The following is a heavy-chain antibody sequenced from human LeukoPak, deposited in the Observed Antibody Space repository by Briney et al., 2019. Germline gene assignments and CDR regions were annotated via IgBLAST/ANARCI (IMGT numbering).Heavy chain of an antibody. D-gene: IGHD3-10*01. Sequence: SETLSLTCTVSGGSLSGYYWSWLRPPPGKGLEGIGYIYYSGSTNYNPSLKSRVTISVDTSKNQFSLKLSSVTAADTAVYYCARASHLGSVRGVINWFDPWGQGTLVTVSS. J-gene: IGHJ5*02. CDR3: ARASHLGSVRGVINWFDP. CDR1: GGSLSGYY. CDR2: IYYSGST. V-gene: IGHV4-59*01.